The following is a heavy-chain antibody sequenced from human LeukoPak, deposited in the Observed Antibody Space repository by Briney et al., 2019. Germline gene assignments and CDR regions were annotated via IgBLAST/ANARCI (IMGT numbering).Heavy chain of an antibody. V-gene: IGHV1-8*01. D-gene: IGHD3-10*01. CDR2: MNPNSGNT. Sequence: ASVKVSCKASGYTFTSYDINWVRQATGQGLEWMGWMNPNSGNTGYAQKFQGRVTMTRNTSISTAYMELSSLRSEDTAVYYCARTMARGVISAYDYGMDVWGQGTTVTVSS. CDR3: ARTMARGVISAYDYGMDV. CDR1: GYTFTSYD. J-gene: IGHJ6*02.